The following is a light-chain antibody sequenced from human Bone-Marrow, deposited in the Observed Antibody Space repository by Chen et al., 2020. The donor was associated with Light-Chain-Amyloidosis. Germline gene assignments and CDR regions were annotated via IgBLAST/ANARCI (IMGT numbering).Light chain of an antibody. CDR2: DNN. CDR1: SSNIGNNY. CDR3: GTWDSSLSAWV. Sequence: QSVLTQPPSVSAAPGQKVTISCSGSSSNIGNNYVSWYQQLPGTAPKLLIYDNNKRPSGIADRCSGSKAGTSAALGITGLQTGDEADYYCGTWDSSLSAWVFGGGTKLTVL. J-gene: IGLJ3*02. V-gene: IGLV1-51*01.